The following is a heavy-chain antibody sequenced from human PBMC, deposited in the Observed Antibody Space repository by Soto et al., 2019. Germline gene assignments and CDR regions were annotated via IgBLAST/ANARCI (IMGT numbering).Heavy chain of an antibody. D-gene: IGHD6-19*01. J-gene: IGHJ4*02. CDR3: ARDSSGWLGEYYFDY. CDR2: IIPIFGTA. V-gene: IGHV1-69*01. CDR1: GGTFSSYA. Sequence: QVQLVQSGAEVKKPGSSVKVSCTASGGTFSSYAISWVRQAPGQGLEWMGGIIPIFGTANYAQKFQGRVTITADESTSTAYMELSSVRSEDTAVYYCARDSSGWLGEYYFDYWGQGTLVTVSS.